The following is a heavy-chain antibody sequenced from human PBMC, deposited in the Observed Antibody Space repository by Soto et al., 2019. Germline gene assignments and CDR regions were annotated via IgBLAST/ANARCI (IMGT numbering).Heavy chain of an antibody. CDR2: ISGSGGST. J-gene: IGHJ6*02. CDR1: GFTFSSYA. V-gene: IGHV3-23*01. CDR3: AKDGSTTGDFWSGYYLYYYYGMDV. Sequence: LRLSCAASGFTFSSYAMSWVRQAPGKGLEWVSAISGSGGSTYYADSVKGRFTISRDNSKNTLYLQMNSLRAEDTAVYYCAKDGSTTGDFWSGYYLYYYYGMDVWGQGTAVTVS. D-gene: IGHD3-3*01.